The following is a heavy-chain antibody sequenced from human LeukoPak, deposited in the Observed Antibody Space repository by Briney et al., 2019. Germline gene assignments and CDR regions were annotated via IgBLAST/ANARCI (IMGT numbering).Heavy chain of an antibody. J-gene: IGHJ4*02. Sequence: GGSLRLSCAASGFTFSSYSMNWVRQAPGKGLEWVSPISSNSSYIYYADSVKGRFTISRDNAKNSLYLQMNSLRAEDTAVYYCARDLNCGGDCSPSFDYWGQGTLVTVSS. CDR2: ISSNSSYI. CDR3: ARDLNCGGDCSPSFDY. V-gene: IGHV3-21*01. D-gene: IGHD2-21*02. CDR1: GFTFSSYS.